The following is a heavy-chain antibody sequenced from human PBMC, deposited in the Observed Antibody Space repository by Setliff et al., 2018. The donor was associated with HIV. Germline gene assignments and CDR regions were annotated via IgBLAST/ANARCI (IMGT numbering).Heavy chain of an antibody. CDR3: ARVRGSSYFGTFDY. J-gene: IGHJ4*02. CDR2: IDNSGNT. V-gene: IGHV4-59*01. CDR1: GVSISAYF. Sequence: KASETLSLTCAVSGVSISAYFWSWIRQSPEKGLEWIGYIDNSGNTNYSPSLKSRVTISVDTSKNQFSLKLSSVTAADTAVYYCARVRGSSYFGTFDYWGQGALVTVSS. D-gene: IGHD1-26*01.